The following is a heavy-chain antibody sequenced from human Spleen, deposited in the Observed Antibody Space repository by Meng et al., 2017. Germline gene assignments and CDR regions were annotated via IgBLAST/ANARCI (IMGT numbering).Heavy chain of an antibody. J-gene: IGHJ4*02. CDR2: IKRNSDGGTI. CDR1: GLSFTDAW. D-gene: IGHD6-13*01. V-gene: IGHV3-15*01. Sequence: VQVVEFGGGLVKPGGSLRLSCVASGLSFTDAWMSWVRQAPGKGLEWVGRIKRNSDGGTIDYAAPVKGRFTISRDDSKNTLYLQMDSLITEDTAVYFCATGAAAADHWGQGTLVTVSS. CDR3: ATGAAAADH.